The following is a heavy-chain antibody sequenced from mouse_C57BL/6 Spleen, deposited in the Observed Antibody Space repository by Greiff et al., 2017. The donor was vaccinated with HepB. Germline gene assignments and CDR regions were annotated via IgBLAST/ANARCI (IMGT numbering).Heavy chain of an antibody. D-gene: IGHD2-5*01. J-gene: IGHJ4*01. CDR2: IDPETGGT. CDR1: GYTFTDYE. V-gene: IGHV1-15*01. CDR3: TDSYYSNLYYAMDY. Sequence: QVQLQQSGAELVRPGASVTLSCKASGYTFTDYEMHWVKQTPVHGLEWIGAIDPETGGTAYNQKFKGKAILTADKSSSTAYMELRSLTSEDSAVYYCTDSYYSNLYYAMDYWGQGTSVTVSS.